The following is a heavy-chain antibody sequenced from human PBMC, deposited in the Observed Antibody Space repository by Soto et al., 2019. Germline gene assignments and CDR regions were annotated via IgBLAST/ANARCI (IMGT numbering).Heavy chain of an antibody. CDR1: GGSFSDYY. Sequence: SETLSLTCSVYGGSFSDYYWTWIRHPPGKGLEWIGEIHHSGNTNYNPSLKSRAIISIDMSKNQFSLTLSSVTAADTAVYYCARYSALRFLGYYYGLDVWGQGTTVTVSS. J-gene: IGHJ6*02. D-gene: IGHD3-3*01. CDR3: ARYSALRFLGYYYGLDV. V-gene: IGHV4-34*01. CDR2: IHHSGNT.